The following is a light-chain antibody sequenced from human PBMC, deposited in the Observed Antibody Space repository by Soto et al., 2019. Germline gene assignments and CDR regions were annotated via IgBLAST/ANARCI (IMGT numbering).Light chain of an antibody. V-gene: IGLV1-40*01. Sequence: QSVLTQPPSVSGAPGQRVTISCTGSSSNIGAGFDVHWYQQLPGTAPKLLISGNTNRPSGVPDRFSGSKSGTSASLAITGLQAEDEADYYCQSYDNTLRGWVFGGGTKVTVL. J-gene: IGLJ3*02. CDR1: SSNIGAGFD. CDR3: QSYDNTLRGWV. CDR2: GNT.